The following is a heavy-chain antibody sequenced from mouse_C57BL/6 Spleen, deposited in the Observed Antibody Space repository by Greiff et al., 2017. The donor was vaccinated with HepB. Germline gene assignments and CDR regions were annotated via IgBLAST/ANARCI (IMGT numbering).Heavy chain of an antibody. CDR1: GYTFTSYW. D-gene: IGHD2-4*01. CDR2: IDPSDSYT. J-gene: IGHJ4*01. Sequence: QVQLQQPGAELVMPGASVKLSCKASGYTFTSYWMHWVKQRPGQGLEWIGEIDPSDSYTNYNHKFKGKYTLTVDKSSSTAYMQLSSLTSEDPAVYYCARSYDYSYAMDYWGQGTSVTVSS. V-gene: IGHV1-69*01. CDR3: ARSYDYSYAMDY.